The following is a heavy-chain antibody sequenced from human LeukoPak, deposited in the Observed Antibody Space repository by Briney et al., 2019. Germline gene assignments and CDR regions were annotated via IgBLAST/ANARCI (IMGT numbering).Heavy chain of an antibody. Sequence: SVKVSCKASGGTFSSYAISWVRQAPGQGLEWMGRIIPILGIANYAQKFQGRVTITADKSTSTAYMELSSLRSEDTAVYDCARRGDYINWFDPWGQGTLVTVSS. CDR3: ARRGDYINWFDP. CDR2: IIPILGIA. D-gene: IGHD4-17*01. CDR1: GGTFSSYA. V-gene: IGHV1-69*04. J-gene: IGHJ5*02.